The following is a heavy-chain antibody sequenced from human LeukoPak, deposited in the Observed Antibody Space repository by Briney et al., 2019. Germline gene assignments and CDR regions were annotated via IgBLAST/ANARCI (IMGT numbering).Heavy chain of an antibody. CDR1: GFTFSSYG. CDR2: ISYDGSNK. V-gene: IGHV3-30*18. Sequence: PGRSLRLSCAASGFTFSSYGMQWVRQAPGKVLEWVAVISYDGSNKYYADSVKGRFAISRDNSKNTLYLQMNSLRVEDTAVYYCAKGVRGIAAADDAFDIWGQGTMVTVSS. CDR3: AKGVRGIAAADDAFDI. J-gene: IGHJ3*02. D-gene: IGHD6-13*01.